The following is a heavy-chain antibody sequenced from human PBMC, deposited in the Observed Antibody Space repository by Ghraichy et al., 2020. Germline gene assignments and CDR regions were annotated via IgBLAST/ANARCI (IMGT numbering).Heavy chain of an antibody. V-gene: IGHV3-74*01. CDR2: INNDGSGT. D-gene: IGHD1-26*01. Sequence: GGSLTLSCAASGFTFSSYWIYWVRQAPGKGLVYVSRINNDGSGTTYADSVKGRFTISRDNAKNTVYLQMNSLRGEDTAVYYCARGGAYHAFDIWGQGTMVTVSS. CDR1: GFTFSSYW. J-gene: IGHJ3*02. CDR3: ARGGAYHAFDI.